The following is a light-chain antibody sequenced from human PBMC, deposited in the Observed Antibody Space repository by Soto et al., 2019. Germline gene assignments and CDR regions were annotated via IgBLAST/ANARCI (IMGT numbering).Light chain of an antibody. V-gene: IGKV4-1*01. CDR3: QHYNNTPLT. J-gene: IGKJ4*01. CDR2: WAS. CDR1: QSILYSSNNKNY. Sequence: DIVMTQSPDSLAVSLGERATINCKSSQSILYSSNNKNYLAWYQQKPGEPPKLLIYWASTRESGVPDRFSGSGSGTDFTLTISSLQAEDVAVYYCQHYNNTPLTFGGGTKVEIK.